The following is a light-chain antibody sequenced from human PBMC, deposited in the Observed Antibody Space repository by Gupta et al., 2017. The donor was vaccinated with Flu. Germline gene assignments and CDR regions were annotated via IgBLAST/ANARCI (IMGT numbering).Light chain of an antibody. Sequence: QSVLPQPPSASGTPGERVTISCSGSSSNIGTNAVHWYQQVPGTAPKLLIYDNNQRPSGVPDRFSGSKSGTSASLAISGLQSEDEADYYCAAWDDSLNGHYVFGTGTEVTVL. V-gene: IGLV1-44*01. J-gene: IGLJ1*01. CDR1: SSNIGTNA. CDR3: AAWDDSLNGHYV. CDR2: DNN.